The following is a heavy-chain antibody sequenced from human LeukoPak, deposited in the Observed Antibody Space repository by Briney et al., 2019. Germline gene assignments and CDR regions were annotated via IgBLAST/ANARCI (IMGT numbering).Heavy chain of an antibody. V-gene: IGHV4-59*08. Sequence: PSETLSLTCTVSGGSLSSYYWSWIRQPPGKGLEWIGYIYYSGSANYNPSLKSRVTISVDTSKNQFSLKLSSVTAADTAVYYCARHALAGTYHTDYWGQGTLVTVSS. CDR1: GGSLSSYY. CDR2: IYYSGSA. CDR3: ARHALAGTYHTDY. J-gene: IGHJ4*02. D-gene: IGHD6-19*01.